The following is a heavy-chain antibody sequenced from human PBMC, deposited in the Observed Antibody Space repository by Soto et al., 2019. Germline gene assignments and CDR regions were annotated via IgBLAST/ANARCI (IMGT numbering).Heavy chain of an antibody. Sequence: QLQLQESGSGLVKPSQTLSLTCAVSGGSISSGGYSWSWIRQPPGKGLEWIGYIYHSGSTYYNPSLKSXXTXSXXRSKNQSSLKLSSVTAADTAVYYCARVHRGQYFDYWGQGTLVTVSS. CDR3: ARVHRGQYFDY. CDR2: IYHSGST. J-gene: IGHJ4*02. D-gene: IGHD3-10*01. CDR1: GGSISSGGYS. V-gene: IGHV4-30-2*01.